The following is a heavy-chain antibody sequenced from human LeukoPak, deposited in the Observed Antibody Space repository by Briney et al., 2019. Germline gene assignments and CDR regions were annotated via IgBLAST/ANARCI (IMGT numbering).Heavy chain of an antibody. CDR2: IHHSGST. CDR3: ATNTGSYFAWCDW. Sequence: PSETLSLTCTVSAGSINRFYWNWIRQSPGKGLEWIGYIHHSGSTKYNPSLQSRVTMSMDTSKNQVSLKLTSVTAADSAVYYCATNTGSYFAWCDWWGQGTLVTVSS. V-gene: IGHV4-59*03. D-gene: IGHD1-26*01. CDR1: AGSINRFY. J-gene: IGHJ1*01.